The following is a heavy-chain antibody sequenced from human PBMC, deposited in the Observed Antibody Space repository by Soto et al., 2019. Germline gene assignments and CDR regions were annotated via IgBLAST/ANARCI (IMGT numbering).Heavy chain of an antibody. CDR2: ITGGGTNA. J-gene: IGHJ5*02. CDR3: AKAAARPGPCDA. Sequence: GGSLRLSCEASGFTFSSYPMSWVRQAPGKGLEWISGITGGGTNAYYADSVKGRITISRDNSKNTLYLQLSSVRAEDTAVNYCAKAAARPGPCDAWGQGTLVTVSS. V-gene: IGHV3-23*01. D-gene: IGHD6-6*01. CDR1: GFTFSSYP.